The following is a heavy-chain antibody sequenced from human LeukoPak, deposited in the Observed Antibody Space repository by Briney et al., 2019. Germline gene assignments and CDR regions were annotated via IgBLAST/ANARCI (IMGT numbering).Heavy chain of an antibody. J-gene: IGHJ5*02. CDR2: MNPNSGNT. CDR1: GYTFTSYD. D-gene: IGHD6-13*01. CDR3: VIDSSSWYNYFDP. V-gene: IGHV1-8*01. Sequence: GASVKVSCKASGYTFTSYDIHWVRPATGQGLEWMGWMNPNSGNTGYAQKFQGRVTMTRNTSISTAYMELSSLRSEDTAVYYCVIDSSSWYNYFDPWGQGTLVTVSS.